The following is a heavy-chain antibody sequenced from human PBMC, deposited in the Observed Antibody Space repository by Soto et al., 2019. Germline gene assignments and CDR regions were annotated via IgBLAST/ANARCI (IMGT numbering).Heavy chain of an antibody. D-gene: IGHD3-9*01. CDR3: ASTNGKYFDWLALDL. J-gene: IGHJ5*02. V-gene: IGHV4-59*08. CDR2: IYYSGST. CDR1: GGSISSYC. Sequence: PSETLSLTWTVSGGSISSYCCRWIRQPPGKGLEWIGYIYYSGSTNYNPSLKSRVTISVDTSKNQFSLKLSSVTAADTAVYYCASTNGKYFDWLALDLWGQGTLVTVSS.